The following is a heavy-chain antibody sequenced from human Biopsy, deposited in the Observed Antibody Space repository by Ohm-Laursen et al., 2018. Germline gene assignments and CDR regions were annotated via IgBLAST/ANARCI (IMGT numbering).Heavy chain of an antibody. J-gene: IGHJ1*01. Sequence: SETLFLTCTVSGGSFTGHYWTWIRQPPGKGLEWIGHISHTGYTSYKSSLKSRVTISLDTSRKHFSLRLTSLAAADTAVYYCARGSNEYGGLYFPHWGQGTLATVSS. CDR1: GGSFTGHY. V-gene: IGHV4-59*11. D-gene: IGHD4-23*01. CDR2: ISHTGYT. CDR3: ARGSNEYGGLYFPH.